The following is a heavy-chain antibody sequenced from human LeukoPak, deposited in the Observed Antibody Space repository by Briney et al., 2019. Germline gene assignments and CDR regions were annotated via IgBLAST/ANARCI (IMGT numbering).Heavy chain of an antibody. CDR1: GGSISSYY. V-gene: IGHV4-4*07. CDR2: IYTSGST. Sequence: PSETLSLTCTVSGGSISSYYWSWIRQPAGKGLEWIGRIYTSGSTNYNPSLKSRVTMSVDTSKNQFSLKLSSVTAADTAVYYCARGGDIVVVVAATGAFDIWGQGTMVTVSS. D-gene: IGHD2-15*01. J-gene: IGHJ3*02. CDR3: ARGGDIVVVVAATGAFDI.